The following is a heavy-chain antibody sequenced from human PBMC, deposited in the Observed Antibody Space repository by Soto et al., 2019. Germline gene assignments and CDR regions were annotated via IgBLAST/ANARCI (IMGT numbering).Heavy chain of an antibody. J-gene: IGHJ6*02. V-gene: IGHV4-34*02. CDR2: INQYGST. CDR3: VRGSLVRGHV. Sequence: QVQLQQWGAGLLKPSETLSLTCAVYGEPFSEYYWGWIRQPPGKGLEWIGEINQYGSTTSNLSLKXXVXMXXDTSKKYLSLRLNSVTAADTAVYYCVRGSLVRGHVWGHGTTVTVSS. CDR1: GEPFSEYY. D-gene: IGHD3-10*01.